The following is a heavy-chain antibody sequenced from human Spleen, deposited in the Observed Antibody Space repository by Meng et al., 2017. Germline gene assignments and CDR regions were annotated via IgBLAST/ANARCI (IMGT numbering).Heavy chain of an antibody. D-gene: IGHD2-21*01. J-gene: IGHJ5*02. CDR3: ARVNSDCGGVMCYKGWFDP. V-gene: IGHV4-39*07. CDR2: IGHSGIT. CDR1: GDSISTSGYY. Sequence: QPQLQESGPGRVKPSEALSLTCSVPGDSISTSGYYWGWIRQPPGKGLEWIGSIGHSGITYYTPSLKSRITISVDMSRNQFSLRLTSVTSADMAVYYCARVNSDCGGVMCYKGWFDPWGQGTLVTVSS.